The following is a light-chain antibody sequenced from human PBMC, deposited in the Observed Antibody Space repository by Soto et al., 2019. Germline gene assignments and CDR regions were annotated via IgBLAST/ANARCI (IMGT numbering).Light chain of an antibody. Sequence: QSALTQPASVSGSPGSWITISCTGTTSYVGGYNYFSWYQRHPGKAPKLMIYDVSNRPSGVSNRFSGSKSVNTASLTISGLQAEDEADYYCSSYTSSSTVVFGGGTKLTVL. CDR3: SSYTSSSTVV. V-gene: IGLV2-14*01. J-gene: IGLJ2*01. CDR2: DVS. CDR1: TSYVGGYNY.